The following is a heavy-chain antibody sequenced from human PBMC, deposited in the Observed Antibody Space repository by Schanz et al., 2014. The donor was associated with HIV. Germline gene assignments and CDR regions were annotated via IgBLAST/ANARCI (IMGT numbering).Heavy chain of an antibody. CDR1: GFTFSTYG. J-gene: IGHJ4*02. CDR2: ISYDGSNK. Sequence: QVQLVESGGGVVQPGRSLRLSCAASGFTFSTYGMHWVRQAPGKGLEWGAVISYDGSNKNYADSVKGRFTISRDNSKNTLYLQINSLRAEDTAVYYCARGGIWEWDQPDFDYWGQGTLVTVSS. CDR3: ARGGIWEWDQPDFDY. V-gene: IGHV3-30*19. D-gene: IGHD2-15*01.